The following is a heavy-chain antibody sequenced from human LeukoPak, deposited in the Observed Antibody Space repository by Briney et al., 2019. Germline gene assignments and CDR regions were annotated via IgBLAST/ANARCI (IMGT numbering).Heavy chain of an antibody. CDR2: INHSGST. CDR3: ARAIGGLSDY. J-gene: IGHJ4*02. Sequence: PSETLSLTCAVYGGSFSGYYWSWIRQPPGKGLEWIGEINHSGSTNYNPSLKSRVTITVDTSKNQFSLKLSSVTAADTAVYYCARAIGGLSDYWGQGTLVTVSS. V-gene: IGHV4-34*01. CDR1: GGSFSGYY.